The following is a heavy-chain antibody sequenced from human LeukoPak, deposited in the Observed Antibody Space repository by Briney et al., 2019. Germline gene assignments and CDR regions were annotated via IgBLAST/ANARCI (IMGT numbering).Heavy chain of an antibody. CDR1: GFTFSNYG. J-gene: IGHJ4*02. V-gene: IGHV3-33*06. CDR2: IWRDGSNE. Sequence: GGSLRLSCAASGFTFSNYGMHWVRQAPGKGLEWVAVIWRDGSNEYYADSVMGRFTISRDNSKNTLYLQMNSLRAEDTALYYCAKDYSNIPAPANPLFDYWGQGTLVTVSS. D-gene: IGHD6-13*01. CDR3: AKDYSNIPAPANPLFDY.